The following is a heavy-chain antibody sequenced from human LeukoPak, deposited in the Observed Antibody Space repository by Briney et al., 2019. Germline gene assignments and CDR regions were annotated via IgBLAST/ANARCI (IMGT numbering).Heavy chain of an antibody. Sequence: GGSLRLSCAASGFTFSNYWMHWVRLVQGPGPVWVPRLNEDGSFTSYANSVMGRFTISRDNARNSLYLQMNSLRAEDTAIYYCASDLSGARDSWGQGTLVTVSS. CDR1: GFTFSNYW. J-gene: IGHJ4*02. V-gene: IGHV3-74*01. CDR3: ASDLSGARDS. CDR2: LNEDGSFT. D-gene: IGHD1-26*01.